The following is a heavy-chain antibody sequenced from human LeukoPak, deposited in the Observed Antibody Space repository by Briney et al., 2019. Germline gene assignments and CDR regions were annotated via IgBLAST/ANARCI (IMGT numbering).Heavy chain of an antibody. D-gene: IGHD3-22*01. J-gene: IGHJ6*03. CDR3: ARVANYYDSSGRGYYMDV. Sequence: ASVKVSCKASGYTFTSYGISWVRQAPGQGLEWMGWISAYNGNTNYAQKVQGRVTMTTDTSTSTAYMELRSLRSDDTAVYYCARVANYYDSSGRGYYMDVWGKGTTVTVSS. CDR2: ISAYNGNT. CDR1: GYTFTSYG. V-gene: IGHV1-18*01.